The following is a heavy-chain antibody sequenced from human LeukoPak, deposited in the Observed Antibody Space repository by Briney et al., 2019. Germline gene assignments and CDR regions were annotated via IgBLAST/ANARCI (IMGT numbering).Heavy chain of an antibody. CDR1: GFTFSSYG. V-gene: IGHV3-33*01. D-gene: IGHD3-3*01. J-gene: IGHJ5*02. CDR2: IWYDGSNK. Sequence: PGGSLRLSCAASGFTFSSYGMHWVRQAPGKGLEWVAVIWYDGSNKYYADSVKGRFTISRDNAKNSLYLQMNSLRAEDTAVYYCAREGEHDFWGGYNWFDPWGQGTLVTVSS. CDR3: AREGEHDFWGGYNWFDP.